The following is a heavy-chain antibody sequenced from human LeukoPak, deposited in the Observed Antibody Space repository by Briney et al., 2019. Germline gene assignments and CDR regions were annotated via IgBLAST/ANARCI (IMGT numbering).Heavy chain of an antibody. CDR1: GFTFSSYS. D-gene: IGHD7-27*01. CDR3: ARARLGLPLDY. V-gene: IGHV3-21*01. J-gene: IGHJ4*02. Sequence: GGSLRFSCAASGFTFSSYSMNWVRQAPGKGLEWVSSISSSSSYIYYADSVKGRFTISRDNAKNSLYLQMNSLRAEDAAVYYCARARLGLPLDYWGQGTLVTVSS. CDR2: ISSSSSYI.